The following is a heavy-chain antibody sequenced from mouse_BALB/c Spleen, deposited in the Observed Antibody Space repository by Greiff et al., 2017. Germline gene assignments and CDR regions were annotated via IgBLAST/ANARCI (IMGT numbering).Heavy chain of an antibody. Sequence: LQESGAELVRPGTSVKVSCKASGYAFTNYLIEWVKQRPGQGLEWIGVINPGSGGTNYNEKFKGKATLTADKSSSTAYMQLSSLTSDDSAVYFCARRYDYGGFAYWGQGTLVTVSA. D-gene: IGHD2-4*01. J-gene: IGHJ3*01. CDR1: GYAFTNYL. CDR2: INPGSGGT. CDR3: ARRYDYGGFAY. V-gene: IGHV1-54*01.